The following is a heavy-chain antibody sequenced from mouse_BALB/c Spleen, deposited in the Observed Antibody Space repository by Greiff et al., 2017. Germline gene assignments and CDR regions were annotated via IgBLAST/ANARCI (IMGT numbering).Heavy chain of an antibody. CDR2: INPSTGYT. Sequence: VQLQQSGAELAKPGASVKMSCKASGYTFTSYWMHWVKQRPGQGLEWIGYINPSTGYTEYNQKFKDKATLTADKSSSTAYMQLSSLTSEDSAVYYCAGGLRRRSFYAMDYWGQGTSVTVSS. CDR3: AGGLRRRSFYAMDY. CDR1: GYTFTSYW. V-gene: IGHV1-7*01. D-gene: IGHD2-4*01. J-gene: IGHJ4*01.